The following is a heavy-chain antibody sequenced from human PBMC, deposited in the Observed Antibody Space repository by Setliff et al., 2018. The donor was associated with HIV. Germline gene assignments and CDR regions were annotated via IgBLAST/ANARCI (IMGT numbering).Heavy chain of an antibody. CDR3: VRDPGYSSGWSGTTFDY. J-gene: IGHJ4*02. V-gene: IGHV4-61*09. D-gene: IGHD6-19*01. Sequence: SETLSLTCTVSGGSLRRGSYYWSWIRQPAGKGLEWIGHIYTSGSTNYNPSLKNRVTLSLDTSMNQFSLKLRSVFAGDTAVYFCVRDPGYSSGWSGTTFDYWGQGTLVTVSS. CDR2: IYTSGST. CDR1: GGSLRRGSYY.